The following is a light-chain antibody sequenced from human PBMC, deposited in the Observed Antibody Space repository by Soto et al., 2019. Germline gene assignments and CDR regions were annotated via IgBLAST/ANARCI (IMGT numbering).Light chain of an antibody. J-gene: IGKJ5*01. V-gene: IGKV1-39*01. CDR1: QSISSY. Sequence: DIQMTQSPSSLSASVGDRVTITCRASQSISSYLNWYQQKPGKAPKLLIYAASSLQSGVPSRFSGSGSGTDFTLTIRSLQPEDFATYYCKQSYSTPITVGQGTRLEIK. CDR2: AAS. CDR3: KQSYSTPIT.